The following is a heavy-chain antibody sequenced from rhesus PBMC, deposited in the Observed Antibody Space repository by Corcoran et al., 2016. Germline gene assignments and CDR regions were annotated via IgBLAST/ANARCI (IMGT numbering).Heavy chain of an antibody. CDR2: IKGNSGRT. D-gene: IGHD6-25*01. CDR1: GGSFSSYW. CDR3: ARNAEYSGNWNVGNSLEV. J-gene: IGHJ5-2*02. Sequence: QVQLQESGPGLVKPSETLSLTCAASGGSFSSYWWSWIRQPPGKGLEGIGEIKGNSGRTHHHPSLKSRVTFSADASKNQFSLKLRSVTAADTAVYYCARNAEYSGNWNVGNSLEVWGRGVLVTVSA. V-gene: IGHV4-80*01.